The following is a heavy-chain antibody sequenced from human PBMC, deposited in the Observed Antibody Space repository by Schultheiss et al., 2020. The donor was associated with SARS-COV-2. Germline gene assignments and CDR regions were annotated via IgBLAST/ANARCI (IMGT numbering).Heavy chain of an antibody. CDR2: ISSSGSTI. D-gene: IGHD2-21*02. Sequence: GGSLRLSCAASGFTFSSYWMSWVRQAPGKGLEWVSYISSSGSTIYYADSVKGRFTISRDNAKNSLYLQMNSLRAEDTAVYYCARENPLAYCGGDCYAGARYYYGMDVWGQGTTVTVSS. CDR3: ARENPLAYCGGDCYAGARYYYGMDV. V-gene: IGHV3-48*04. J-gene: IGHJ6*02. CDR1: GFTFSSYW.